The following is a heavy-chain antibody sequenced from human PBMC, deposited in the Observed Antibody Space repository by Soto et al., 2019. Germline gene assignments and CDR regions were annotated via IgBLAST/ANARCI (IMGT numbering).Heavy chain of an antibody. CDR2: IIPIFGTA. D-gene: IGHD3-22*01. CDR3: ARASQPVHYYDSSGYYADY. V-gene: IGHV1-69*06. Sequence: SVKVSCKASGGTFSSYAISWVRQAPGQGLEWMGGIIPIFGTANYAQKFQGRVTITADKSTSTAYMELSSLRSEDTAVYYCARASQPVHYYDSSGYYADYWGQGTMVTVSS. CDR1: GGTFSSYA. J-gene: IGHJ4*02.